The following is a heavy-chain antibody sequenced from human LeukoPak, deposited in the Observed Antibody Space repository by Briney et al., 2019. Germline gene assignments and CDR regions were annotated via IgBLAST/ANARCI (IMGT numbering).Heavy chain of an antibody. CDR2: IYYSGNT. V-gene: IGHV4-39*01. Sequence: SETLSLTCTVSGGSTTSSNYYWGWIRQPPGKGLEWFGSIYYSGNTYYNPSLKSRVTISVDTSKNQFSLKLISVTAADTAVYYCARLWLVEPYFDYWGQGTLLTVSS. D-gene: IGHD3-10*01. CDR1: GGSTTSSNYY. CDR3: ARLWLVEPYFDY. J-gene: IGHJ4*02.